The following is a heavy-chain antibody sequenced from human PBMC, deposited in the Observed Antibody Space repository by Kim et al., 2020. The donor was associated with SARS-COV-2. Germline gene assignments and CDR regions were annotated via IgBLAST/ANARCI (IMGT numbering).Heavy chain of an antibody. CDR3: AKIQGGHSSSWGAFDI. D-gene: IGHD6-13*01. V-gene: IGHV3-30*02. Sequence: SVKGRFTISRDNSKNTLYLQMNSLRAEDTAVYYCAKIQGGHSSSWGAFDIWGQGTMVTVSS. J-gene: IGHJ3*02.